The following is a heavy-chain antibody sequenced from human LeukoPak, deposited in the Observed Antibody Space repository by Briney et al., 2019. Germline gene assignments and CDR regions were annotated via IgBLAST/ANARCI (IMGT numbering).Heavy chain of an antibody. D-gene: IGHD3-22*01. CDR2: IIPIFGTA. Sequence: ASVKVSCKASGGTFSSYAISWVRQAPGQGLEWMGGIIPIFGTANYAQKFQGRVTITADESTSTVYMELSSLRSEDTAVYYCARRLYDSSGSDYWGQGTLVTVSS. J-gene: IGHJ4*02. CDR1: GGTFSSYA. V-gene: IGHV1-69*13. CDR3: ARRLYDSSGSDY.